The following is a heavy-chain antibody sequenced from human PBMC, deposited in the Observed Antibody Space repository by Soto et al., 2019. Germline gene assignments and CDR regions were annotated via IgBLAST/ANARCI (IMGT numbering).Heavy chain of an antibody. D-gene: IGHD6-6*01. J-gene: IGHJ6*03. V-gene: IGHV3-64*01. CDR2: ISSNGVGT. CDR3: ARRARPDFYYMDV. CDR1: GFTLSGYA. Sequence: EVQLAESGGGLAQPGGSLRLSCAASGFTLSGYAMDWVRQAPGKGLEYVSGISSNGVGTYYANSVQGRITISRDNSKNTVYLQMGSLRPEDMAVYYCARRARPDFYYMDVWGKGTPVTVSS.